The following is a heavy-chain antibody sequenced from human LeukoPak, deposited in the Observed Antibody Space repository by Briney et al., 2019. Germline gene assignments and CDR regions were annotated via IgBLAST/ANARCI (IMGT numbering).Heavy chain of an antibody. J-gene: IGHJ4*02. Sequence: SETLSLTCIVSGGSINGYYWSWIRQPPGKGLEWIGEIKHSGSTNYNPSLKSRVTISVDTSKNQFSLKLSSVTAADTAVYYCARGGVTNDSSGYYYRLDYWGQGTLVTVSS. CDR1: GGSINGYY. CDR3: ARGGVTNDSSGYYYRLDY. CDR2: IKHSGST. D-gene: IGHD3-22*01. V-gene: IGHV4-34*01.